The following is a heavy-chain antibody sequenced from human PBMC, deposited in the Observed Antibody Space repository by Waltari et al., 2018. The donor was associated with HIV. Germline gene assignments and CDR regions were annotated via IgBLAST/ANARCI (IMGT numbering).Heavy chain of an antibody. CDR3: AGHGSWIGYFDY. CDR1: GGSISSYY. D-gene: IGHD3-10*01. Sequence: QVQLQESGPGLVKPSETLSLTCTVSGGSISSYYWSWIGTPPGKGLEWIGYIYYSGSTNYNPSLKSRVTKSVDTSKNHFSLRLSSVTAADTAVYYGAGHGSWIGYFDYWGQGTLVTVSS. V-gene: IGHV4-59*08. CDR2: IYYSGST. J-gene: IGHJ4*02.